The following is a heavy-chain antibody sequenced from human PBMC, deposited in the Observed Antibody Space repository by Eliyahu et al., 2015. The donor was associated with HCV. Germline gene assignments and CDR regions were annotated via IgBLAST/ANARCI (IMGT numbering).Heavy chain of an antibody. J-gene: IGHJ4*02. CDR2: FTPKSADV. V-gene: IGHV1-2*06. CDR3: TRNRISVWGNYFDQ. D-gene: IGHD3-16*01. Sequence: QAQLVQSGAEVKKPXASMKVSCXASXNTFSDYXINWVRXAPGQGLEWMGRFTPKSADVEYAQKFQGRISMSWDTSISTAYMELTRLTSDDTAVYYCTRNRISVWGNYFDQWGQGTLVAVSS. CDR1: XNTFSDYX.